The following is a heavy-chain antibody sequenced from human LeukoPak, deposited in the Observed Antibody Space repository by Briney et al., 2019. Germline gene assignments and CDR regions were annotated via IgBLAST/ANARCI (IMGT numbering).Heavy chain of an antibody. CDR1: GFTFSDYY. CDR3: ARYSSSLQDY. J-gene: IGHJ4*02. Sequence: GGSLRLSCAASGFTFSDYYMSWIRQAPGRGLEWVSYISSSSSYTNYADSVKGRFTISRDNAKNSLYLQMNSLRAEDTAVYYCARYSSSLQDYWGQGTLVTVSS. D-gene: IGHD6-6*01. CDR2: ISSSSSYT. V-gene: IGHV3-11*06.